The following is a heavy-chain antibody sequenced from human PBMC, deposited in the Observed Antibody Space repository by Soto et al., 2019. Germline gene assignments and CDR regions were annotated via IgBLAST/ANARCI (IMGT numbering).Heavy chain of an antibody. Sequence: QVQLVQSGAEVKKPGSSVKVSCKASGGTFSNYGFSWVRQAPGQGLEWMGGIFPIFGTIQYAQKFQCRLTLTAYKSTSTAYMELTSLRSEDTAVYYCARDLSTEGRHNAFHIWGQGTMVAVSS. CDR2: IFPIFGTI. CDR3: ARDLSTEGRHNAFHI. CDR1: GGTFSNYG. V-gene: IGHV1-69*06. D-gene: IGHD3-10*01. J-gene: IGHJ3*02.